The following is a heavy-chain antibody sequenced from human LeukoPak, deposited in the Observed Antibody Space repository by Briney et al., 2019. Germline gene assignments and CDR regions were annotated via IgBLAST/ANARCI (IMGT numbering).Heavy chain of an antibody. CDR1: GGSISSYY. J-gene: IGHJ3*02. CDR3: ARIGYYDSSGYYYQGMAI. Sequence: SQTLSLTCTVSGGSISSYYWSWIRQPPGKGLEWIGYIYYSGSTNYNPSLKSRVTISVDTSKNQFSLKLSSVTAADTAVYYCARIGYYDSSGYYYQGMAIWGQGTMVTVSS. D-gene: IGHD3-22*01. V-gene: IGHV4-59*01. CDR2: IYYSGST.